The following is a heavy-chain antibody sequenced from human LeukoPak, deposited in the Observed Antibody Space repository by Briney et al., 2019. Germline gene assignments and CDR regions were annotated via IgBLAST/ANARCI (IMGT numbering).Heavy chain of an antibody. J-gene: IGHJ4*02. CDR1: GGSISSGSYY. CDR3: ARSLDTFDDY. D-gene: IGHD3-16*01. CDR2: IYTSGST. Sequence: SETLSHTCTVSGGSISSGSYYWSWIRQPAGKGLEWIGRIYTSGSTNYNPSLKSRVTISVDTSKNQFSLKLSSVTAADTAVYYCARSLDTFDDYWGQGTLVTVPS. V-gene: IGHV4-61*02.